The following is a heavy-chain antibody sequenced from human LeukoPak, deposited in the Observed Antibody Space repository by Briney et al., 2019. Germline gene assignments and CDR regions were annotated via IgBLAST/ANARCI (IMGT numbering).Heavy chain of an antibody. CDR2: IIPIFGTA. Sequence: GASVKVSCKASGGTFSSYAISWVRQAPGQGLEWMGRIIPIFGTANYGQKFQGRVTITTDESTSTAYMELSSLRSEDTAVYYCAREEGDYPGYYFDYWGQGTLVTVSS. V-gene: IGHV1-69*05. J-gene: IGHJ4*02. CDR1: GGTFSSYA. CDR3: AREEGDYPGYYFDY. D-gene: IGHD3-16*01.